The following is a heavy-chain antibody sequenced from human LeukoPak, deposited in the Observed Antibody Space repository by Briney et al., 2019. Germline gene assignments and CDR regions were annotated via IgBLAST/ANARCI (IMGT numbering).Heavy chain of an antibody. CDR1: GGSISSYY. CDR2: FYYFGST. CDR3: SRHDYGATSDYFDL. V-gene: IGHV4-59*08. J-gene: IGHJ4*02. Sequence: SETLSLTCTVSGGSISSYYWSWIRQPPGKGLEWIGYFYYFGSTDYNPSLKSRFTISVDTSNNQFSLKLSSVTAADTAVYYCSRHDYGATSDYFDLWGQGTLVTVSS. D-gene: IGHD4/OR15-4a*01.